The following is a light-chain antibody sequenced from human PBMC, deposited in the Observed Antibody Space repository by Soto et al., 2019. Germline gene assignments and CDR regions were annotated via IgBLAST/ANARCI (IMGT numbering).Light chain of an antibody. CDR3: QQYNDWPPT. Sequence: QYPCSVYLSPGQRATLYCRASQSVSSSYLAWYQQKPGQAPRLLIYGASSRATGIPDRFIVSGSRTEFTLSIGSLKSGDFAVYNCQQYNDWPPTFARGTKVYIK. V-gene: IGKV3-20*01. CDR1: QSVSSSY. J-gene: IGKJ4*01. CDR2: GAS.